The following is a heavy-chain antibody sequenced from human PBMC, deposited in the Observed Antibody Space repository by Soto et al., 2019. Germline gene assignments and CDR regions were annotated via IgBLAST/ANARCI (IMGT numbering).Heavy chain of an antibody. Sequence: VQLMQSGAEVKKPGSSVKVSCKASGSTFSSHSINCVRQAPGQGLEWMGGVITLFGTANYAQTFQGRVTITADQSTSTAYMELNSLTSDDTAVYYCAREVGYGDFSAALLDWGQGTLVTVSS. D-gene: IGHD2-21*02. V-gene: IGHV1-69*01. J-gene: IGHJ4*02. CDR1: GSTFSSHS. CDR3: AREVGYGDFSAALLD. CDR2: VITLFGTA.